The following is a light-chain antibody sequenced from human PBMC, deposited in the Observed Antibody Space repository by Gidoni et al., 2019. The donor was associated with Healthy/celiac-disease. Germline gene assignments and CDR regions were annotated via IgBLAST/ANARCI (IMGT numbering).Light chain of an antibody. V-gene: IGKV3-20*01. Sequence: EIVLTQSPGTLSLSPGERATLSCRASQSVSSSYLAWYQQKPGQAPRLLIYGASSRATGIPDRFSGSGSGTDFTLTISRLEPEDFAVYYCQQYGSSPSSSFGQXTKLEIK. CDR1: QSVSSSY. J-gene: IGKJ2*03. CDR3: QQYGSSPSSS. CDR2: GAS.